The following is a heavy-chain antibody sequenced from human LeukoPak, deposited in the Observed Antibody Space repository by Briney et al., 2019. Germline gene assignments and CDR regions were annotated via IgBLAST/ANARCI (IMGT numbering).Heavy chain of an antibody. CDR1: GYTFTSYG. CDR2: ISAYNGNK. V-gene: IGHV1-18*01. J-gene: IGHJ4*02. D-gene: IGHD2-8*01. Sequence: GASVKVSCKASGYTFTSYGISWVGQAPGQGREWMGWISAYNGNKNYAPKFQGRVTLTTDTSTNTAYMDLRSIRSGATAIYYCANRGQQLYDYWGQGTLVTVSS. CDR3: ANRGQQLYDY.